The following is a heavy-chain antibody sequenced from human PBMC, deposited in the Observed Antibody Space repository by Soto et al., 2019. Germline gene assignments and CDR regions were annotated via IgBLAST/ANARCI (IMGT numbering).Heavy chain of an antibody. CDR2: IYYSEIT. Sequence: QVQLQESGPGLVKPSQTLSLTCTVSGGSVSSGGYYWSWIRQHPGKGLEWIGYIYYSEITYYNPSLKSRVTISIDTSKNQFSLKLSSVTAADTAVYYCARAWGGYFAYWGQGTLVTVSS. J-gene: IGHJ4*02. D-gene: IGHD3-16*01. CDR3: ARAWGGYFAY. V-gene: IGHV4-31*03. CDR1: GGSVSSGGYY.